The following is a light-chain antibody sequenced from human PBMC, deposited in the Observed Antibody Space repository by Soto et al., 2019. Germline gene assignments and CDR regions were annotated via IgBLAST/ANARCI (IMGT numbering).Light chain of an antibody. V-gene: IGLV1-47*01. CDR3: AAWDDRLSVSYV. Sequence: QSVLTQPPSASGTPGQRVTISCSGSSSNIGSNYVYWYQQLPGTAPKLLIYRNNQRPSGVPDRFSGSKSGTSASLAISGLRSEDEADYYCAAWDDRLSVSYVLGTGTKVTVL. CDR1: SSNIGSNY. CDR2: RNN. J-gene: IGLJ1*01.